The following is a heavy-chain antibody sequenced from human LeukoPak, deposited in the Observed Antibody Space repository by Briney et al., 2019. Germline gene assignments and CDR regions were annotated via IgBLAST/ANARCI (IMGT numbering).Heavy chain of an antibody. V-gene: IGHV4-39*01. CDR2: IYSGGST. D-gene: IGHD6-25*01. J-gene: IGHJ4*01. CDR3: AKSGGYGLIDY. Sequence: PSETLSLTCNVSGVSISTSSYYWGWIRQPPGKGLEWIGSIYSGGSTYYNSSLKSRVTISIDTSKNQVSLKMSSVTAADTAVYYCAKSGGYGLIDYWGQGTLVTVSS. CDR1: GVSISTSSYY.